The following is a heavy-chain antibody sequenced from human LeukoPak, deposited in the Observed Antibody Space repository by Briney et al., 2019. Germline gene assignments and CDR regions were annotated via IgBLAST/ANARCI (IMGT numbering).Heavy chain of an antibody. CDR3: ARVSGNYYRWFDS. J-gene: IGHJ5*01. CDR2: IKQDGSEK. D-gene: IGHD1-26*01. CDR1: RFTFGSYW. V-gene: IGHV3-7*03. Sequence: GGSLRLSCAASRFTFGSYWMSWVRQAPGKGLEWVANIKQDGSEKFYVGCVKGRSTTSRGNAKNSLYLQKNSLRAEDTAVYYCARVSGNYYRWFDSWGQGTLVTVSS.